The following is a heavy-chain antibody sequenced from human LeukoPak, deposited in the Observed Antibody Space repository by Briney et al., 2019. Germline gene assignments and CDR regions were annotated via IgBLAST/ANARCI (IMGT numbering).Heavy chain of an antibody. J-gene: IGHJ6*03. CDR1: GFTFSSYA. CDR3: AKAESTSIYYYYYYYMDV. V-gene: IGHV3-23*01. D-gene: IGHD2-2*01. CDR2: ISGSGGST. Sequence: PGGSLRLSCAASGFTFSSYAMSWVRQAPGKGLEWVSAISGSGGSTYYADSVKGRFTISRDNSKNTLYLQMNSLRAEDTAVYYCAKAESTSIYYYYYYYMDVWGKGTTVTVSS.